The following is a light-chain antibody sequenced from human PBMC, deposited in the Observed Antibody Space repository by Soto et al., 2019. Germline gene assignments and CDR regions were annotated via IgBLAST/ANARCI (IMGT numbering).Light chain of an antibody. CDR3: QQLNSYPRT. CDR2: AAS. V-gene: IGKV1-9*01. J-gene: IGKJ1*01. Sequence: DIQLTQSPSFLSASVGDRVTINCRASQGISSYLAWYQLEPGKAPKLLIYAASTLQSGVPSRFSGSGSGTDFTLTVSSLQPEDFATYSCQQLNSYPRTFGQGTKVEIK. CDR1: QGISSY.